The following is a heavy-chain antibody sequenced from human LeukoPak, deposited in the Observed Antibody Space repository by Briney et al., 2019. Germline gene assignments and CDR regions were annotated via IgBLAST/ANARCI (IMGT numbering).Heavy chain of an antibody. J-gene: IGHJ3*02. CDR1: GYTFTSYD. V-gene: IGHV1-8*01. Sequence: GASVKVSCKASGYTFTSYDINWVRQATGQGLEWMGWMNPKRGNTGYAQKFQGRVTMTRNTSISTAYMELSSLRSEDTAVYYCAIRDGYNSCAGKRDAFDIWGQGTMVTVSS. CDR3: AIRDGYNSCAGKRDAFDI. D-gene: IGHD5-24*01. CDR2: MNPKRGNT.